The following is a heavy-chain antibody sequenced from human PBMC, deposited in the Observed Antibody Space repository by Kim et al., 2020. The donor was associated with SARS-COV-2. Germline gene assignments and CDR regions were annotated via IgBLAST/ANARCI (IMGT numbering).Heavy chain of an antibody. Sequence: GGSLRLSCAVSGFTFSSYWMHWVRQAPGKGLVWVSRINSDGSSTSYADSVKGRFTISRDNAKNTLYLQMNSLRAEDTAVYYCARDLGDIAAAKWRVFEERGGFDPWGQGTLVTVSS. CDR1: GFTFSSYW. CDR3: ARDLGDIAAAKWRVFEERGGFDP. D-gene: IGHD6-13*01. J-gene: IGHJ5*02. V-gene: IGHV3-74*01. CDR2: INSDGSST.